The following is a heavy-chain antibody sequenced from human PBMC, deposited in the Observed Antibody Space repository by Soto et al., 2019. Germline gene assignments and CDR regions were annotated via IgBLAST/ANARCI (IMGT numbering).Heavy chain of an antibody. J-gene: IGHJ6*03. CDR2: ISSSGSTI. V-gene: IGHV3-11*01. CDR1: GFTFSDYY. D-gene: IGHD4-17*01. CDR3: ARVSSNGDYYYYYYMDV. Sequence: PGGSLRLSCAASGFTFSDYYMSWIRQAPGKGLEWDSYISSSGSTIYYADSVKGRFTISRDNAKNSLYLQMNSLRAEDTAVYYCARVSSNGDYYYYYYMDVWGKGTTVTVSS.